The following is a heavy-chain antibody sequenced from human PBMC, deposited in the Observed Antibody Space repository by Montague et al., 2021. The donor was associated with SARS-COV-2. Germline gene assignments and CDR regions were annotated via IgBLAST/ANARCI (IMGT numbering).Heavy chain of an antibody. CDR2: IKQGGRT. Sequence: SETLSLTCAVYGGSFGDDYWSWIRQPPGKGLEWIGNIKQGGRTXXXPSXXXRVTISVDASKNQFSLKLTSVTAADTGLFFCARGHLSVAMIVVVYTSASYYFDYWGQGAQVTVSS. CDR3: ARGHLSVAMIVVVYTSASYYFDY. V-gene: IGHV4-34*01. J-gene: IGHJ4*02. CDR1: GGSFGDDY. D-gene: IGHD3-22*01.